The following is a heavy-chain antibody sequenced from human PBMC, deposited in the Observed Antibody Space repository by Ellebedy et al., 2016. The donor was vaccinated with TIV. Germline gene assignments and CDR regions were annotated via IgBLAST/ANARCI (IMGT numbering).Heavy chain of an antibody. D-gene: IGHD2-21*02. CDR2: INPNSGGT. V-gene: IGHV1-2*02. CDR1: GYTFTGYY. Sequence: AASVKLSCKASGYTFTGYYMHWVRQAPGQGLEWMGWINPNSGGTNYAQKFQGRVTMTRDTSISTAYMELSRLRSDDTAVYYCARSGGYCGGDCYDPYYYYGMDVWGQGTTVTVSS. J-gene: IGHJ6*02. CDR3: ARSGGYCGGDCYDPYYYYGMDV.